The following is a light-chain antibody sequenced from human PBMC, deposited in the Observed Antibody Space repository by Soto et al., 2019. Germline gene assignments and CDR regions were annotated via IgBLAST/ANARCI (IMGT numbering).Light chain of an antibody. CDR3: QQYDNWPLT. CDR2: GAS. Sequence: EIVLTQSPGTLSVSPGERATLSCRASQSVSGSYLAWYQQKPGQAPRFLIYGASTRATGIPARFSGSGSGTEFTLTISSLQSEDFTVYYCQQYDNWPLTFGGGGKVDIK. CDR1: QSVSGSY. V-gene: IGKV3-15*01. J-gene: IGKJ4*01.